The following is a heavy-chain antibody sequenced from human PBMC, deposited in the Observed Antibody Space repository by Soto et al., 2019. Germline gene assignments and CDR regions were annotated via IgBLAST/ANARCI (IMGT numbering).Heavy chain of an antibody. V-gene: IGHV3-30*18. Sequence: QVQLVESGGGVVQPGRSLRLSCAASGFTFSSYGMHWVRQAPGKGLEWVAVISYDGSNKYYADSVKGRFTISRDNSKNTLYLQMNSLRAEDTAEYYCAKDYEWLRSPYYYGMDVWGQGTTVTVSS. D-gene: IGHD5-12*01. J-gene: IGHJ6*02. CDR3: AKDYEWLRSPYYYGMDV. CDR1: GFTFSSYG. CDR2: ISYDGSNK.